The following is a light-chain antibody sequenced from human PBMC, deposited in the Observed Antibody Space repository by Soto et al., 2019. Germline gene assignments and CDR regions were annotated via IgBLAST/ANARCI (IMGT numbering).Light chain of an antibody. CDR1: RRDVGGYNY. CDR2: EVT. V-gene: IGLV2-14*01. J-gene: IGLJ1*01. CDR3: SSYTISNTLPFV. Sequence: QSALTQPASVSGSPGQSITISCTGTRRDVGGYNYVSWYQQYPGKSPKLLIYEVTHRPSGVSNRFSGSKSGNTDSLTISGLQAEDEADYYCSSYTISNTLPFVFGTGTKLTVL.